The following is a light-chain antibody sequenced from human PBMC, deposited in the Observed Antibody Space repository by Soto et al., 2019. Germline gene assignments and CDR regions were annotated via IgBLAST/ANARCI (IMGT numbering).Light chain of an antibody. CDR1: QSISSY. CDR2: AAS. CDR3: QQSYSTPYT. V-gene: IGKV1-39*01. Sequence: DILMTQSPSSLSASVVDRVTITCRASQSISSYLNWYQQKPGKAPKLLIYAASSLQSGVPSRFSGSGSGTDFTLTISSLQPEDFATYYCQQSYSTPYTFGQGTKLEIK. J-gene: IGKJ2*01.